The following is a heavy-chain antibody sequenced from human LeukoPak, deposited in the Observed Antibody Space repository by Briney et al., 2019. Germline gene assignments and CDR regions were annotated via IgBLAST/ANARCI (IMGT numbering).Heavy chain of an antibody. CDR2: INPNSGGT. CDR1: GYTFSDYY. Sequence: ASVKVSCKASGYTFSDYYMHWVRQAPGQGLEWVGWINPNSGGTNYAQKFQGRVTMTRDTSISTAYMELSRLRSDDTAVYYCARGYPLSTTAAGTYFQHWGQGTLVTVSS. V-gene: IGHV1-2*02. CDR3: ARGYPLSTTAAGTYFQH. D-gene: IGHD6-13*01. J-gene: IGHJ1*01.